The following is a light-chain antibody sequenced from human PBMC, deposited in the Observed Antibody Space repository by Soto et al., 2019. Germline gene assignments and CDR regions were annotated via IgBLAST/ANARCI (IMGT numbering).Light chain of an antibody. CDR2: AAS. Sequence: DIQMTQSPSSLPASVRDRLASTCLASQVISTWLAWYQKKPGQAPKLLTYAASVLESRVPSRCSGSVSGTDFTLTISSVQPEDFATYRCQRANSFPITFGQGTRLEN. V-gene: IGKV1-12*01. CDR3: QRANSFPIT. CDR1: QVISTW. J-gene: IGKJ5*01.